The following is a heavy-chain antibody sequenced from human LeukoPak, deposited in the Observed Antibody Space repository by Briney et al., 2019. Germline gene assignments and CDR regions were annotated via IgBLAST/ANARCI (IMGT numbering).Heavy chain of an antibody. Sequence: SQTLSLTCAISGDSVSSNSVTWNWIRQSPPRGLEWLVRTYYRSTWYNDYAVSVRGRITVNPDTSKNQFSLHLNSVTPEDTAVYYCARRPTQYDCFDPWGQGILVTVSS. CDR2: TYYRSTWYN. CDR1: GDSVSSNSVT. D-gene: IGHD2-2*01. V-gene: IGHV6-1*01. J-gene: IGHJ5*02. CDR3: ARRPTQYDCFDP.